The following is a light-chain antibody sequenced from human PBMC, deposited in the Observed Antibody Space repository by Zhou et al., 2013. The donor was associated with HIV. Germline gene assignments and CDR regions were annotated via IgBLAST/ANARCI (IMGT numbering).Light chain of an antibody. CDR2: GAS. Sequence: EIVMTQSPATLSVSPGERATLSCRASQSVSSNYLAWYQHTPGQGPKVLIFGASTRANGIPDRFSGSGSGTEFTLTISRLEPEDFAVYYCQHYGYSPYTFGPGTKLEI. J-gene: IGKJ2*01. V-gene: IGKV3-20*01. CDR1: QSVSSNY. CDR3: QHYGYSPYT.